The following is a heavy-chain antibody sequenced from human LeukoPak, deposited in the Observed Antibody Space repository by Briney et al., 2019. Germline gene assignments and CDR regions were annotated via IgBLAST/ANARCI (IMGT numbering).Heavy chain of an antibody. CDR2: ITPIFGTA. J-gene: IGHJ4*02. D-gene: IGHD3-22*01. CDR1: GGTFSSYA. CDR3: AASSYYYDSSGYYSTLDY. Sequence: SVKVSCKASGGTFSSYAISWVRQAPGQGLEWMGRITPIFGTANYAQKFQGRVTITTDESTSTAYMELSSLRSEDTAVYYCAASSYYYDSSGYYSTLDYWGQGTLVTVSS. V-gene: IGHV1-69*05.